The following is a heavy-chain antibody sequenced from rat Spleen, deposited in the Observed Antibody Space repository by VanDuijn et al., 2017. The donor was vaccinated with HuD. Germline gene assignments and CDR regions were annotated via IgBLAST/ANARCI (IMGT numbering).Heavy chain of an antibody. CDR1: GFTFSDFG. J-gene: IGHJ3*01. V-gene: IGHV5-29*01. Sequence: EVQLVESGGGLVQPGRSLKVSCAASGFTFSDFGMAWVRQAPTKGLEWVATISTGGGNTYYRDSVKGRFTISRDNAKSTLYLQMDSLRSEDTATYYCARHGIYNNYGWFAYWGQGTLVTVSS. D-gene: IGHD1-10*01. CDR2: ISTGGGNT. CDR3: ARHGIYNNYGWFAY.